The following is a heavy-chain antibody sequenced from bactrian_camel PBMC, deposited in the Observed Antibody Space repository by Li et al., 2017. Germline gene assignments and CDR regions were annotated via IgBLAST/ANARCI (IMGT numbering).Heavy chain of an antibody. J-gene: IGHJ4*01. V-gene: IGHV3S53*01. D-gene: IGHD4*01. Sequence: VQLVESGGGSVQAGGSLKLSCTSSGSIFSMCAMAWYRQAPGKERELVGSITNYGSTYYADSVQGRFTISRDDANDTLYLQLDSLKTEDTAMYYCQQGWTMAFPGTRGQGTQVTVS. CDR1: GSIFSMCA. CDR2: ITNYGST.